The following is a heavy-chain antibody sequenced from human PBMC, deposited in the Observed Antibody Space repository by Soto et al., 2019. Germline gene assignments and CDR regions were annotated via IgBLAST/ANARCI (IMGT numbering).Heavy chain of an antibody. J-gene: IGHJ4*02. CDR3: ARDGIGGLQYFYDY. CDR1: GGSISSGDYY. Sequence: QVQLQESGPGLVKPSQTLSLTCTVSGGSISSGDYYWSWLRQPPGKALEWIGYIHHSGTTFYNPSLMSRVTISVDTSNNQFSLRLTSVTAADTAHYYCARDGIGGLQYFYDYWGQGTLVTVSS. D-gene: IGHD4-4*01. CDR2: IHHSGTT. V-gene: IGHV4-30-4*01.